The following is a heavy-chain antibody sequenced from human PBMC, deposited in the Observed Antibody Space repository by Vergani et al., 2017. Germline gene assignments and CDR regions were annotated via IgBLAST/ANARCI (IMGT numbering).Heavy chain of an antibody. D-gene: IGHD3-10*01. CDR1: GFTFSNAW. V-gene: IGHV3-15*01. CDR3: TQVGFMVRGVIIPYDY. CDR2: IKSKTDGGTT. Sequence: EVQLVESGGGLVKPGGSLRLSCAASGFTFSNAWMSWVRQAPGKGLEWVGRIKSKTDGGTTDYAAPVKGRFTISRDGSKNTLYLQMNSLKTEDTAVYYCTQVGFMVRGVIIPYDYWGQGTLVTVSS. J-gene: IGHJ4*02.